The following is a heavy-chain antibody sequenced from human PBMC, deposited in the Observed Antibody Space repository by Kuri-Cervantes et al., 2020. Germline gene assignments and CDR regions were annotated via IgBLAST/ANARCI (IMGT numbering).Heavy chain of an antibody. V-gene: IGHV3-21*01. CDR3: LGVGDY. CDR2: ISGGSSFI. J-gene: IGHJ4*02. CDR1: GFTFSSYG. D-gene: IGHD3-10*01. Sequence: GGSLRLSCAASGFTFSSYGMHWVRQAPGRGLEWVSSISGGSSFIDYADSVKGRFTVSRDNAKESLYLQMNSLRDEDTAVYYCLGVGDYWGQGTLVTVSS.